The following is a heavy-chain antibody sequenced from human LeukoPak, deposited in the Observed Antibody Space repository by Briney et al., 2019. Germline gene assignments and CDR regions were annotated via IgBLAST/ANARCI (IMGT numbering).Heavy chain of an antibody. CDR3: TRDRGMYYYGSWSVNY. CDR1: GFTFGDYA. J-gene: IGHJ4*02. Sequence: GGSLRLSCTASGFTFGDYAMSWFRQAPGKGLEWVGFIRSKAYGGTTEYAASVKGRFTISRDDSKSVAYLQMNSLKTEDTAVYYCTRDRGMYYYGSWSVNYWGQGTLVTVSS. CDR2: IRSKAYGGTT. D-gene: IGHD3-10*01. V-gene: IGHV3-49*03.